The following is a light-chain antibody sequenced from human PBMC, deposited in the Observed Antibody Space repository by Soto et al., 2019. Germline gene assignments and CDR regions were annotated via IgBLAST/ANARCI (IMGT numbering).Light chain of an antibody. Sequence: EIVLTQSPGTLSLSPGERATLSCRASQSVSSSYLAWYQQKPGQAPRLLIYGASSRATGIPDRFSGSGSGTDFTLTISRLETEDFAVYYCHQYGSSQWTFGQGTKVEIK. J-gene: IGKJ1*01. V-gene: IGKV3-20*01. CDR1: QSVSSSY. CDR2: GAS. CDR3: HQYGSSQWT.